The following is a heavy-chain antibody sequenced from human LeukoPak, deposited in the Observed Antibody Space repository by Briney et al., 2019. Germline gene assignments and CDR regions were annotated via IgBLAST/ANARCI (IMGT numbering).Heavy chain of an antibody. V-gene: IGHV4-34*01. D-gene: IGHD6-6*01. Sequence: SETLSLTCAVYGGSFSGFYWSWIRQPPGKGLEWIGEINHSGSTNYNPSLKSRVTISVDTSKNQFSLKLSSVTAADTAVCYCARPRTAWYSSSSYYYYGMDVWGQGTTVTVSS. CDR1: GGSFSGFY. J-gene: IGHJ6*02. CDR3: ARPRTAWYSSSSYYYYGMDV. CDR2: INHSGST.